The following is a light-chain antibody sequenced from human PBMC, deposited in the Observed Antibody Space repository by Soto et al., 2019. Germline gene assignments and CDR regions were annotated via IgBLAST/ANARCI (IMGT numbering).Light chain of an antibody. CDR2: DAS. J-gene: IGKJ4*01. Sequence: DIQMTQSPSTLSASVGDRVTITCRASQSISSWLAWYQQKPGKAPKLLIYDASSLESGVPSRFSGSRSGTEFTLTISSLQHDDVAYYYSQPYKSYSPLTFGGGTEVEIK. CDR3: QPYKSYSPLT. V-gene: IGKV1-5*01. CDR1: QSISSW.